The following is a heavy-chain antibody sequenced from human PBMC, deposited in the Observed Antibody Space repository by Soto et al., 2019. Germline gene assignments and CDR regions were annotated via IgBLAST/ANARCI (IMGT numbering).Heavy chain of an antibody. J-gene: IGHJ4*02. CDR2: IYYSWST. D-gene: IGHD5-18*01. V-gene: IGHV4-61*01. CDR3: ERGYGGYSYGRTFDY. CDR1: GGSVSSGSYC. Sequence: LETLPHTWTVSGGSVSSGSYCWSWILKPPGKGLEWIGYIYYSWSTNYNPPLKRRVTISVDTSKTQCSLKLSSVTAADTAVYYCERGYGGYSYGRTFDYWGQGTLVTVSS.